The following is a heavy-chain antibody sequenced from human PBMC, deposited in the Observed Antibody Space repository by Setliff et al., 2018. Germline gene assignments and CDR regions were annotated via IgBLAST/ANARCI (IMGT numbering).Heavy chain of an antibody. CDR1: GDTFSSYA. V-gene: IGHV1-69*05. Sequence: SVKVSCKASGDTFSSYAINWVRQAPGQGLEWMGGIIPIFGTANYAQKFQGRLTITTVGSTSTAYMELSSLRSEDTAVYYCARADYIRYFYMEAWGKGTTVTVSS. D-gene: IGHD4-4*01. CDR2: IIPIFGTA. CDR3: ARADYIRYFYMEA. J-gene: IGHJ6*03.